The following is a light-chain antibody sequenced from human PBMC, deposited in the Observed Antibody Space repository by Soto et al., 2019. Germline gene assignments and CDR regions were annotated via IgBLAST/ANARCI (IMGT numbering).Light chain of an antibody. V-gene: IGLV1-44*01. CDR2: NNN. J-gene: IGLJ2*01. CDR3: AVWDDSLSGMV. Sequence: QSVLIQPPSASGTPGQRVTISCSGSSSNIETNTVDWYQHLPGTAPKVLIFNNNQRPSGVPDRFSGSKSGTSASLAISGLQSEDEADYYCAVWDDSLSGMVFGGGTKVTVL. CDR1: SSNIETNT.